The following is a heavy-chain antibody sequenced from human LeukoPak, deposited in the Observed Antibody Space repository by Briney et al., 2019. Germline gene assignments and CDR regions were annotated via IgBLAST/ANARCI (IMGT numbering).Heavy chain of an antibody. Sequence: SETLSLTCTVSGGSISSGGYYWSWIRQHPGKGLEWIRYIYYSGSTYYNPSLKSRVTISVDTSKNQFSLKLSSVTAADTAVYYCARVLIIQPYDSSGYRAYFDYWGQGTLVTVSS. J-gene: IGHJ4*02. V-gene: IGHV4-31*03. CDR3: ARVLIIQPYDSSGYRAYFDY. D-gene: IGHD3-22*01. CDR1: GGSISSGGYY. CDR2: IYYSGST.